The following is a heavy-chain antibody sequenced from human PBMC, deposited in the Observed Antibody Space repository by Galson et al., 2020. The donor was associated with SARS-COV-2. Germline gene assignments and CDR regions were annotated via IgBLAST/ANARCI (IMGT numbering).Heavy chain of an antibody. V-gene: IGHV3-30*18. D-gene: IGHD2-8*01. Sequence: GESLKISCAASGFTFSSYGMHWVRQAPGKGLEWVAVISYDGSNKYYADSVKGRFTISRDNSKNTLYLQMNSLRAEDTAVYYCAKGAGYCTNGVCFPQYYYGMDVWGQGTTVTGSS. CDR2: ISYDGSNK. CDR3: AKGAGYCTNGVCFPQYYYGMDV. CDR1: GFTFSSYG. J-gene: IGHJ6*02.